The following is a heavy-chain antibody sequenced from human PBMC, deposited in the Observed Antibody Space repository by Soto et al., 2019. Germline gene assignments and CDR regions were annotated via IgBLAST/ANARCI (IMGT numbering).Heavy chain of an antibody. CDR1: DGSNSSSTYS. V-gene: IGHV4-39*01. CDR2: MHYSGAT. Sequence: SYTLSLTCTASDGSNSSSTYSWFWIRHPPGKGLEWIGSMHYSGATYYNPSLKSRVSISVYTSKSQFSLNLTFVTAADTAVYLCGRKGSNSSRRFSWFDPWDQGTLVIVT. D-gene: IGHD3-3*01. CDR3: GRKGSNSSRRFSWFDP. J-gene: IGHJ5*02.